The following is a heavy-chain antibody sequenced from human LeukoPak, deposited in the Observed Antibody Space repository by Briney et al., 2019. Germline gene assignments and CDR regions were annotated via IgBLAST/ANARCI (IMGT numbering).Heavy chain of an antibody. Sequence: GGSLRLSCAASGFTFSSYSMSWVRQAPGKGLEWVANIMQDGSEKYYVDSVKGRFTISRDNAKNSLYLQMNSLRAEDTAVYYCASEYRSFGVVIIDYYYYYMDVWGKGTTVTVSS. CDR1: GFTFSSYS. CDR2: IMQDGSEK. J-gene: IGHJ6*03. V-gene: IGHV3-7*01. D-gene: IGHD3-3*01. CDR3: ASEYRSFGVVIIDYYYYYMDV.